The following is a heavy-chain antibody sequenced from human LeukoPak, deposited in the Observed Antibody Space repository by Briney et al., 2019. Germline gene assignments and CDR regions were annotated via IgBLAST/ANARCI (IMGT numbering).Heavy chain of an antibody. J-gene: IGHJ4*02. CDR1: GYTFTSYY. CDR3: ARGYYCSSTSCYRLVYY. CDR2: INPNSGGT. D-gene: IGHD2-2*02. V-gene: IGHV1-2*02. Sequence: GASVKVSCKASGYTFTSYYMHWVRQAPGQGLEWMGWINPNSGGTNYAQRCQGRVAMTRDTSISTAYMELSRLRSDDTAVYYCARGYYCSSTSCYRLVYYWGQGTLVIVSS.